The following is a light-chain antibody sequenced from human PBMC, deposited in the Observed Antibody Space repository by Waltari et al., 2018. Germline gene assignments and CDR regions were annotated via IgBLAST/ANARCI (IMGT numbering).Light chain of an antibody. J-gene: IGKJ3*01. Sequence: DIQMTQSPSSLSASVGDRVTITRQATQDITTYLNWYQQKPGKAPKLLIYAGSNLETGVPSRFSGGTSGTDFILTISSLQPDDSATYYCQQYNSLPFTFGPGTKVEI. CDR2: AGS. CDR1: QDITTY. CDR3: QQYNSLPFT. V-gene: IGKV1-33*01.